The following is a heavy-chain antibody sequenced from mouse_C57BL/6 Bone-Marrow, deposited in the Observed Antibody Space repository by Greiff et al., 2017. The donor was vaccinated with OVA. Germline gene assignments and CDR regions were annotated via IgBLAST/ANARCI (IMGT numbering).Heavy chain of an antibody. CDR3: ARGLLAWFGY. CDR2: IYPGDGDT. Sequence: VQGVESGPELVKPGASVKISCKASGYAFSSSWMNWVKQRPGKGLEWIGRIYPGDGDTNYNGKFKGKATLTADKSSSTAYMQLSSLTSEDSAVYFCARGLLAWFGYWGQGTLVTVSA. CDR1: GYAFSSSW. J-gene: IGHJ3*01. V-gene: IGHV1-82*01. D-gene: IGHD1-1*01.